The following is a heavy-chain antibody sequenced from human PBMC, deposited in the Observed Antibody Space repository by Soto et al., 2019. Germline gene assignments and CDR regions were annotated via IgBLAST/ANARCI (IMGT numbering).Heavy chain of an antibody. Sequence: GESLKISCKGSGYSFTSYWIGWVRQMPGKGLEWMGIIYPGGSDTRYSPSFQGQVTISADKSISTAYLQWSSLKASDTAMYYCARHQPGIVGATMFYYYYYGMDVWGQGTTVTVSS. D-gene: IGHD1-26*01. V-gene: IGHV5-51*01. CDR3: ARHQPGIVGATMFYYYYYGMDV. J-gene: IGHJ6*02. CDR1: GYSFTSYW. CDR2: IYPGGSDT.